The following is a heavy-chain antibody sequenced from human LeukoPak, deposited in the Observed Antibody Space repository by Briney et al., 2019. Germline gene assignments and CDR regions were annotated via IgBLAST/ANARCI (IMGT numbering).Heavy chain of an antibody. CDR1: GGSISSYY. Sequence: SETLSLTCTVSGGSISSYYWSWIRQPPGKGLEWIGYIYHSGSTNYNPSLESRVTLSVNTSKNQFSLKLSSVNAADTAVYYCARDPAPGYFDFWGQGSLVTVSS. J-gene: IGHJ4*02. V-gene: IGHV4-59*01. CDR2: IYHSGST. CDR3: ARDPAPGYFDF.